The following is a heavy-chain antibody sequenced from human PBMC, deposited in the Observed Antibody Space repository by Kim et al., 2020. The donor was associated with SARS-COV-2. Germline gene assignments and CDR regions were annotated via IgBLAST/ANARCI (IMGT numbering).Heavy chain of an antibody. J-gene: IGHJ4*02. D-gene: IGHD5-12*01. Sequence: ASVKVSCKASGYTFTTYNIHWVRQTPGQGLEWMGWINSGKGSTKYSQKFQGRVSISRDTSASTAYMELSSLGSEDTAVYYCVTGGGPAWGQGTLVTVSS. CDR2: INSGKGST. V-gene: IGHV1-3*04. CDR3: VTGGGPA. CDR1: GYTFTTYN.